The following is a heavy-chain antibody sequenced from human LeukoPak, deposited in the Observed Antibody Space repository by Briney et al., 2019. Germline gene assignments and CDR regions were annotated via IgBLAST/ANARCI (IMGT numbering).Heavy chain of an antibody. V-gene: IGHV1-46*01. CDR3: ARDQGLRWQTPGGWFDP. Sequence: ASVKVSCKASGYTFSSYAISWVRQAPGQGLEWMGIINPSGGSTSYAQKFQGRVTMTRDTSTSTVYMELSSLRSEGTAVYYCARDQGLRWQTPGGWFDPWGQGTLVTVSS. D-gene: IGHD4-23*01. CDR2: INPSGGST. CDR1: GYTFSSYA. J-gene: IGHJ5*02.